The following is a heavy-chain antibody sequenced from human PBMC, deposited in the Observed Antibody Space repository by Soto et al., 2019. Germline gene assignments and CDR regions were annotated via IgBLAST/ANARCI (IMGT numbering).Heavy chain of an antibody. D-gene: IGHD3-16*01. Sequence: EVQVLESGGGLVQPGGSLRLSCVFSEFAFSTFGMSWVRQAPGKGLESVSSISAIGDSTYHADSVKGRFSISRDNSRNSLYPQMDNLRAEDTAVYYGATVGPSSPRLDVWGQGTVVSVSS. CDR3: ATVGPSSPRLDV. J-gene: IGHJ3*01. V-gene: IGHV3-23*01. CDR1: EFAFSTFG. CDR2: ISAIGDST.